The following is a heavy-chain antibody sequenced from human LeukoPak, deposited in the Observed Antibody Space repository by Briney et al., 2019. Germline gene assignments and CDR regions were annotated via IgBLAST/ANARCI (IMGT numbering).Heavy chain of an antibody. J-gene: IGHJ5*02. Sequence: SETLSLTCTVSGGSICGYYWTWIRQPPGKGLEWIGYIYYSGSTNYNPSRKSRVTISVRTSKYLFFLHLSSVTAADTDGYYCASVFGGGRGGWFDPWGQGTLVAVSS. D-gene: IGHD3-16*01. CDR1: GGSICGYY. CDR2: IYYSGST. CDR3: ASVFGGGRGGWFDP. V-gene: IGHV4-59*01.